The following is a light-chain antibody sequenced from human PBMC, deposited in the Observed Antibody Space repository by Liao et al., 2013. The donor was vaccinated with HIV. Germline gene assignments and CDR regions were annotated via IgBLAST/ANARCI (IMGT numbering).Light chain of an antibody. CDR1: DIGIKS. Sequence: SYVLTQPPSVSVAPGKTARITCGGDDIGIKSVHWYQQKPGQAPVLVISYDNDRPSGIPERFSGSSSGTTVTLTISGVQAEDEADYYCQSADSSATCPVFGGGTKLTVL. J-gene: IGLJ3*02. V-gene: IGLV3-21*01. CDR2: YDN. CDR3: QSADSSATCPV.